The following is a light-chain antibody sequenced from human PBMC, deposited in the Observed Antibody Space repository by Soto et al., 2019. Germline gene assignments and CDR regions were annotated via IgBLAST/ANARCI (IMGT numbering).Light chain of an antibody. CDR3: QSYDSSLSV. V-gene: IGLV1-40*01. Sequence: QSVLTQPTSVPGAPGQRVTISCTGSSSNIGAGYDVHWYQQLPGTAPKLLIYGNSNRPSGVPDRFSGSKSGTSASLAITGLQAEDEADYYCQSYDSSLSVFGGGTKLTVL. J-gene: IGLJ2*01. CDR2: GNS. CDR1: SSNIGAGYD.